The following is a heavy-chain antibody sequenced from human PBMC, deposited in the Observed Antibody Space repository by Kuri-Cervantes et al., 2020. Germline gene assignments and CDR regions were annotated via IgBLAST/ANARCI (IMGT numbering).Heavy chain of an antibody. CDR3: AKWGPYSGFDY. Sequence: GESLKISCAASGFTFDDYAMHWVRQAPGKGLEWVSGISWNSGSIGYADSVKGRFTISRDNAKNSLYLQMNSLRAEDTALYYCAKWGPYSGFDYWGQGTRVTSYS. J-gene: IGHJ4*02. CDR1: GFTFDDYA. CDR2: ISWNSGSI. V-gene: IGHV3-9*01. D-gene: IGHD1-26*01.